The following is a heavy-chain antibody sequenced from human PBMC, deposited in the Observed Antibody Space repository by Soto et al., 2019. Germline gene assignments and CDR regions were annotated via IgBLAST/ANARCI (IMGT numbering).Heavy chain of an antibody. CDR2: IYRSGST. J-gene: IGHJ4*02. CDR3: ASLGVPSYYFDY. CDR1: GGSISSGPYT. D-gene: IGHD3-10*01. V-gene: IGHV4-30-2*06. Sequence: TLSLTCTVSGGSISSGPYTWSWIRQSPGKGLEWIGYIYRSGSTYYNPSFKSRVTISVDRSKNQFSLKLNSVTAADTAVYYCASLGVPSYYFDYWGQGTLVTVSS.